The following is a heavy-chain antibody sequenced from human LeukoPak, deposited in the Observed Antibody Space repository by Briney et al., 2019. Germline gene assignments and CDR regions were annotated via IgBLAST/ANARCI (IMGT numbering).Heavy chain of an antibody. J-gene: IGHJ4*02. CDR1: RFTLSTYA. V-gene: IGHV3-23*01. CDR2: MSIGGNT. CDR3: AKDRSWSSVSYYAGD. Sequence: GGALRVSRVASRFTLSTYAITEVRPAPGKGLHDVSAMSIGGNTFYADSVKGRFTISRHHSKNTLYLQMNSLRAEDTAVYYCAKDRSWSSVSYYAGDWGQGTLVTVSS. D-gene: IGHD2-2*01.